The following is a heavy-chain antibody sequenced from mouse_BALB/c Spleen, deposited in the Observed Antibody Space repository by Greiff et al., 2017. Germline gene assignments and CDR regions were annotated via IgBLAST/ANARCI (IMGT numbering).Heavy chain of an antibody. CDR3: RRDHDGYGASFAY. CDR1: GYTFTSYY. J-gene: IGHJ3*01. Sequence: VQLQQSGAELVKPGASVKLSCKASGYTFTSYYMYWVKQRPGQGLEWIGEINPSNGGTNFNEKFKSKATLTVDKSSSTAYMQLSSLTSEDSAVYCSRRDHDGYGASFAYWGQGTLVTVSA. V-gene: IGHV1S81*02. CDR2: INPSNGGT. D-gene: IGHD2-3*01.